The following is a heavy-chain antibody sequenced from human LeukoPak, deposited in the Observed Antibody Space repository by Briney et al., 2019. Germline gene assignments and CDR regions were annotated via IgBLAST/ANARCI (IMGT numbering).Heavy chain of an antibody. V-gene: IGHV4-59*08. CDR1: GDSISSYY. CDR3: ARQRAGYTTGWYSLDY. Sequence: KASETLSLTCTVSGDSISSYYWSWIRQPPGKGLEWIGFVYYSGSTYYNPSLKSRVTISVDTSKNQVSLKLSSLTAAATAVYYCARQRAGYTTGWYSLDYWGQGTRVTVSS. D-gene: IGHD6-19*01. J-gene: IGHJ4*02. CDR2: VYYSGST.